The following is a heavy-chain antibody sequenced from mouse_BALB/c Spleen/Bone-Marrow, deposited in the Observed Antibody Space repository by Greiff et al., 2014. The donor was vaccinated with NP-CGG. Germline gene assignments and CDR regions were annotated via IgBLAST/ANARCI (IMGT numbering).Heavy chain of an antibody. CDR2: IHPSDIET. CDR3: SRGEITAFAY. Sequence: QVQLQQSGAELVRPGASVKLSFKASGYSFTIYWMNWVKQRPGQGLEWIGMIHPSDIETRLNQKFKDKATLTVDKSSNTAYMQLSSPTSEDSAVYYCSRGEITAFAYWGQGTLVTVSA. V-gene: IGHV1-61*01. CDR1: GYSFTIYW. J-gene: IGHJ3*01. D-gene: IGHD2-4*01.